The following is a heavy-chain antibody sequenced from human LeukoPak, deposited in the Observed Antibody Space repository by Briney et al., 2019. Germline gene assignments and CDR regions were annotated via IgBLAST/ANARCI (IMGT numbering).Heavy chain of an antibody. CDR1: GYSISSGYY. V-gene: IGHV4-30-4*08. CDR2: IYYSGST. Sequence: SETLSLTCAVSGYSISSGYYWSWIRQPPGKGLEWIGYIYYSGSTYYNPSLKSRVTISVDTSKNQFSLKLSSVTAADTAVYYCARERLVRGLDIWGQGTMVTVSS. J-gene: IGHJ3*02. CDR3: ARERLVRGLDI. D-gene: IGHD3-9*01.